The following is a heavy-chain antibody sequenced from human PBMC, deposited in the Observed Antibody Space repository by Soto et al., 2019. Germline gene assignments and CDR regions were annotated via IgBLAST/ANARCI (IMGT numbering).Heavy chain of an antibody. CDR1: GFTFSSYG. CDR3: ARGDYYDSSGYYLDAFDI. CDR2: IWYDGSNK. J-gene: IGHJ3*02. V-gene: IGHV3-33*01. Sequence: QVQLVESGGGVVQPGRSLRLSCAASGFTFSSYGMHWVRQAPGKGLEWVAVIWYDGSNKYYADSVKGRFTISRDNSKNTLYLQMNSLRAEDTAVYYCARGDYYDSSGYYLDAFDIWGQGTMVTVSS. D-gene: IGHD3-22*01.